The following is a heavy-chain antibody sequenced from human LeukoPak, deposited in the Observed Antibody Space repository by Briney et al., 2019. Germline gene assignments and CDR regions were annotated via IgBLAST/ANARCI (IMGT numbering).Heavy chain of an antibody. Sequence: ASVKVSCKASGYTSTTYTMNWVRQAPGQGLEWMGWINTNTGNPTYAQGFTGRFVFSLDTSVSTAYLQISSLKAEDTAVYYCARVSEAYSSENWFDPWGQGTLVTVSS. J-gene: IGHJ5*02. CDR1: GYTSTTYT. D-gene: IGHD6-13*01. CDR3: ARVSEAYSSENWFDP. V-gene: IGHV7-4-1*02. CDR2: INTNTGNP.